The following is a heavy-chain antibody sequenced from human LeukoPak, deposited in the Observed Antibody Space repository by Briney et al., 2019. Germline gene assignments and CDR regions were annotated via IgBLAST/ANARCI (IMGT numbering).Heavy chain of an antibody. CDR3: ASSLSLIPYYFDY. Sequence: SETLSLTCTVSGASISSYYWSWIRQPPGKGLECIGYIYYSGSTNYNPSLNSRVTISVDTSKNQFSLKLSSVTAADTAVYYCASSLSLIPYYFDYWGRGTLVTVSS. CDR2: IYYSGST. V-gene: IGHV4-59*01. CDR1: GASISSYY. D-gene: IGHD3-16*01. J-gene: IGHJ4*02.